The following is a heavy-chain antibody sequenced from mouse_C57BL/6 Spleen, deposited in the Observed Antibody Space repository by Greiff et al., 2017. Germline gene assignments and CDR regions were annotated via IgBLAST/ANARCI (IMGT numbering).Heavy chain of an antibody. CDR2: LYPGDGDT. CDR3: ARGDWGLTGHYFDY. V-gene: IGHV1-82*01. CDR1: GYAFSSSW. D-gene: IGHD4-1*01. J-gene: IGHJ2*01. Sequence: QVQLQQSGPELVKPGASVKISCKASGYAFSSSWMNWVKQRPGKGLEWIGRLYPGDGDTTYNGKFKGKATLTADKSSSTAYMQLSSLTSEDSAVYFCARGDWGLTGHYFDYWGQGTTLTVSS.